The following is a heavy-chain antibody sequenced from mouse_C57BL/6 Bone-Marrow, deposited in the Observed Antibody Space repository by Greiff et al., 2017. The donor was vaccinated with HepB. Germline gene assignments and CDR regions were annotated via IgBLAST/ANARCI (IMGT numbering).Heavy chain of an antibody. Sequence: EVQLQQSGPELVKPGASVKISCKASGYTFTDYYMNWVKQSHGKSLEWIGDINPNNGGTSYNQKFKGKATLTVDKSSSTAYMELRSLTSEDSAVYYCARVGWVSFDYWGQGTTLTVSS. D-gene: IGHD1-1*02. CDR2: INPNNGGT. V-gene: IGHV1-26*01. CDR3: ARVGWVSFDY. J-gene: IGHJ2*01. CDR1: GYTFTDYY.